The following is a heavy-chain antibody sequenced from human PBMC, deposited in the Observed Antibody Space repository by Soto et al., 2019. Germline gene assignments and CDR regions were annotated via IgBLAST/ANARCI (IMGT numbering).Heavy chain of an antibody. V-gene: IGHV6-1*01. CDR2: TYYRSKWYN. CDR3: ARDFESAAGDYFDY. CDR1: GDSVSSNSAA. J-gene: IGHJ4*02. Sequence: QALPLTCAISGDSVSSNSAAWNWIRQSPSRGLEWLGRTYYRSKWYNDYAVSVKSRITINPATPKNQFSLQLNSVTPEDTAVYYCARDFESAAGDYFDYWGQGTLVVASS. D-gene: IGHD6-13*01.